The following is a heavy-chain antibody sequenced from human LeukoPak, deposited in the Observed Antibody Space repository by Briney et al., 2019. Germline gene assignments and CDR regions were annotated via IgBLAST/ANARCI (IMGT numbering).Heavy chain of an antibody. CDR3: ASLGIADFDY. J-gene: IGHJ4*02. V-gene: IGHV3-21*01. Sequence: GGSLRLSCAASGFTFRSYSMNWVRQAPGKGLEWVCSITSSSSFIYHAESVKGRFTISRDNAKNTLYLQMNSLRAEDTAVYYCASLGIADFDYWGQGTLVTVSS. CDR2: ITSSSSFI. D-gene: IGHD6-13*01. CDR1: GFTFRSYS.